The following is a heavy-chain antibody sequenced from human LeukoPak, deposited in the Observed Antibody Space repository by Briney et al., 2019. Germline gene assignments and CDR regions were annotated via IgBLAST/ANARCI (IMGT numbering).Heavy chain of an antibody. V-gene: IGHV4-61*02. D-gene: IGHD1-26*01. CDR2: IYTSGNT. J-gene: IGHJ4*02. Sequence: TSETLSLTCTVSGGSISSGSYYWSWIRQPAGKGLEWIGRIYTSGNTNYNPSLKSRVTISVDTSKNQFSLKLSSVTAADTAVYYCATQSVGATTEGLFLVDYWGQGTLVTVSS. CDR1: GGSISSGSYY. CDR3: ATQSVGATTEGLFLVDY.